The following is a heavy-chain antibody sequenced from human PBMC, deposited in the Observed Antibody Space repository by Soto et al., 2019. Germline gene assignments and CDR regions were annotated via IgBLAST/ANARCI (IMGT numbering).Heavy chain of an antibody. J-gene: IGHJ4*02. Sequence: SETLSLTCTVSGGSISSEDYYWSWTRQAPGKGLEWIGYIYYTGITYYKTSLKSRITISVDTSKSQFSLRLYSVTAADTAVYYCARGGYSNYYLRKFYFDSWGQGNLVT. CDR3: ARGGYSNYYLRKFYFDS. V-gene: IGHV4-30-4*01. D-gene: IGHD4-4*01. CDR1: GGSISSEDYY. CDR2: IYYTGIT.